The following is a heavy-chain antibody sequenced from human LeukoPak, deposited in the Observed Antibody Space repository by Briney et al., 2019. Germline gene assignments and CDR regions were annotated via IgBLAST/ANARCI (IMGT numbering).Heavy chain of an antibody. CDR2: IYYSGST. CDR1: GGSISSYY. V-gene: IGHV4-59*01. J-gene: IGHJ3*02. CDR3: ARVLDYGGNPDAFDI. D-gene: IGHD4-23*01. Sequence: PSETLSLTCTVSGGSISSYYWSWIRQPPGKGLEWIGYIYYSGSTNYNPSLKSRVTISVDTSKNQFSLKLSSVTAADTAVYYCARVLDYGGNPDAFDIWGQGTMVTVSS.